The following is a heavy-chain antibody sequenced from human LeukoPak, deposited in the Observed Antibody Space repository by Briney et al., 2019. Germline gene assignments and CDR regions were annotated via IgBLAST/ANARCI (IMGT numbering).Heavy chain of an antibody. CDR2: IYSGGST. Sequence: GGSLRLSCAASGFTVSSNYMSWVRQAPGKGLEWVSVIYSGGSTYYADSVKGRLTISRDNSKNTLYLEMNSLRAEDKAVYYCAACYDSSGYYDYWGQGTLVTVSS. CDR3: AACYDSSGYYDY. V-gene: IGHV3-53*01. J-gene: IGHJ4*02. D-gene: IGHD3-22*01. CDR1: GFTVSSNY.